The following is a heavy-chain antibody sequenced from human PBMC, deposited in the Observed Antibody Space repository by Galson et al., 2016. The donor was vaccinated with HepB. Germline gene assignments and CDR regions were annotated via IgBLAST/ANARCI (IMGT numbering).Heavy chain of an antibody. V-gene: IGHV4-39*01. CDR3: ARRIAIRLHWFDP. D-gene: IGHD6-13*01. CDR2: IYNSGST. Sequence: SETLSLTCTVSGGSINSSSYYWGWIRQPPGKGLEWIGSIYNSGSTNYNPSLKSRLTISVDTSKNQFSLKLSSVTAADTAVYYCARRIAIRLHWFDPWGQGTLVTVSS. J-gene: IGHJ5*02. CDR1: GGSINSSSYY.